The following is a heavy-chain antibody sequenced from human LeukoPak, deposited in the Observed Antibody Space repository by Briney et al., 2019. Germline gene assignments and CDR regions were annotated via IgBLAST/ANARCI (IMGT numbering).Heavy chain of an antibody. CDR3: ARGGYGSGSYYTG. D-gene: IGHD3-10*01. CDR1: GGSFNGYY. V-gene: IGHV4-34*01. CDR2: INHSGST. J-gene: IGHJ4*02. Sequence: SETLSLTCAVYGGSFNGYYWSWIRQPPGKGLEWIGEINHSGSTNYNPSLKSRVTISVDTSKNQCSLKLSSVTAADTAVYYCARGGYGSGSYYTGWGQGTLVTVSS.